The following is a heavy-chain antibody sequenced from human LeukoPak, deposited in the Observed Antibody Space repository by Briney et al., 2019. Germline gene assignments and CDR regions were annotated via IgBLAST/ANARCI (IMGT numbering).Heavy chain of an antibody. CDR3: ARDRRDGYNVLDY. J-gene: IGHJ4*02. V-gene: IGHV3-21*01. D-gene: IGHD5-24*01. Sequence: GGSLRLSCAASGFTFSSYSMNWVRQAPGKGLEWVSSISSSSSYIYYADSVKGRFTISRDNAKNSLYLQMNSLRAEDTAMYYCARDRRDGYNVLDYWGQGTLVTVSS. CDR2: ISSSSSYI. CDR1: GFTFSSYS.